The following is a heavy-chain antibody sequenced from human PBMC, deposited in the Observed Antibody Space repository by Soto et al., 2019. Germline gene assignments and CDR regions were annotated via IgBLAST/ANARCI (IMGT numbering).Heavy chain of an antibody. D-gene: IGHD3-16*01. CDR1: GGSMSSYY. J-gene: IGHJ4*02. V-gene: IGHV4-59*01. Sequence: QVQLQESGPGLVKPSETLSLTCTVSGGSMSSYYWSWIRQPPGKGLEWVGYIFDSGTTNYIPSLESRVTISVDTSKNQFSLKLSSLTAADTAVYYCARGHMITFGNMVFDYWGQGTLVTVSS. CDR3: ARGHMITFGNMVFDY. CDR2: IFDSGTT.